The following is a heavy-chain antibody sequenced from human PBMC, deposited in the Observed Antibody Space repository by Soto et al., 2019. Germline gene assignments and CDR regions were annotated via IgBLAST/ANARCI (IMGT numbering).Heavy chain of an antibody. CDR1: GGTFSSYT. CDR3: ARDRLAYGMDV. D-gene: IGHD6-25*01. J-gene: IGHJ6*02. V-gene: IGHV1-69*04. Sequence: QVQLVHSGAEVKKPGSSVKVSCKASGGTFSSYTISWVRQAPGQGLEWMGRIIPILGIANYAQKFQGRVTITADKSTSTAYMELSSLRSEDTAVYYCARDRLAYGMDVWGQGTTVTVSS. CDR2: IIPILGIA.